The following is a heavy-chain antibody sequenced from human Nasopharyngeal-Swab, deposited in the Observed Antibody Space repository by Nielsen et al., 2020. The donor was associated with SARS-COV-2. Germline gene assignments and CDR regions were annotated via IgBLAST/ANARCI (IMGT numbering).Heavy chain of an antibody. V-gene: IGHV3-30*02. Sequence: GESLKISCAASGFTFSSYWMSWVRQAPGKGLEWVAFIRYDGSNKYYADSVKGRFTISRDNSKNTLYLQMNSLRAEDTAVYYCAKDSEYCSSTSCYMYYYYYYMDVWGKGTTVTVSS. CDR2: IRYDGSNK. CDR3: AKDSEYCSSTSCYMYYYYYYMDV. D-gene: IGHD2-2*02. CDR1: GFTFSSYW. J-gene: IGHJ6*03.